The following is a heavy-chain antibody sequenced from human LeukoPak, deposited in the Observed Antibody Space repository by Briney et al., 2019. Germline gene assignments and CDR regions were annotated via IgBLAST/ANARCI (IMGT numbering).Heavy chain of an antibody. CDR3: ARDHYDFWSGYYGGEDWFDP. CDR2: INPNSGGT. J-gene: IGHJ5*02. D-gene: IGHD3-3*01. CDR1: GYTFTGYY. Sequence: GASVKVSCKASGYTFTGYYMHWVRQAPGQGLEWMGWINPNSGGTNYAQKFQGRVTMTRDTSISTAYMELSRLRSDDTAVYYCARDHYDFWSGYYGGEDWFDPWGQGTLVTVSS. V-gene: IGHV1-2*02.